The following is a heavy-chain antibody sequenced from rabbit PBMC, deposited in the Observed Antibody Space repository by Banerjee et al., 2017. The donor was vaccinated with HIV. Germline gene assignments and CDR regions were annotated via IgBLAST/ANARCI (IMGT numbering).Heavy chain of an antibody. V-gene: IGHV1S40*01. J-gene: IGHJ6*01. Sequence: QSLEESGGDLVKPGASLTLTCTASGFSFSGGYYMCWVRQAPGKGLEWIACIYTGSSGSTYYANWAKGRFPISKTSSTMVTLQMTSLTAADTATYFCARGGVGTTYPYGGMDLWGPGTLVTVS. CDR2: IYTGSSGST. D-gene: IGHD8-1*01. CDR3: ARGGVGTTYPYGGMDL. CDR1: GFSFSGGYY.